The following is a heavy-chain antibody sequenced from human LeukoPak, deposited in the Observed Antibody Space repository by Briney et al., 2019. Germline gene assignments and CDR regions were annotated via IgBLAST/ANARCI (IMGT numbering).Heavy chain of an antibody. Sequence: ASVKVSCKASGYTFTGYYMHWVRQAPGQGLEWMGIINPDNGGTSYAQNFQGRVTMTRDMSTSTLYMELSSLIYDDTAVYYCARDMPPKVGATTYKSPGYFDYWGQGTLVTVSS. CDR2: INPDNGGT. J-gene: IGHJ4*02. V-gene: IGHV1-46*01. D-gene: IGHD1-26*01. CDR3: ARDMPPKVGATTYKSPGYFDY. CDR1: GYTFTGYY.